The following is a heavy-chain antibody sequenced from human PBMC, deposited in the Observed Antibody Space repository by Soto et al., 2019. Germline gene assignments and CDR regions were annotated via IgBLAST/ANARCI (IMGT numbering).Heavy chain of an antibody. V-gene: IGHV4-59*01. CDR2: IYHIGST. J-gene: IGHJ4*02. CDR1: GGSFNSYY. D-gene: IGHD6-13*01. Sequence: QVQLQESGPGLVKPSETLSLTCTVSGGSFNSYYWTWIRQPPGKGLEWLGNIYHIGSTNYNPSLRSRVTISVDTSKNQFSLNLSSMTAADAAVYYCARGQAAGMGSYGHYFDYWGQGTLVTVTS. CDR3: ARGQAAGMGSYGHYFDY.